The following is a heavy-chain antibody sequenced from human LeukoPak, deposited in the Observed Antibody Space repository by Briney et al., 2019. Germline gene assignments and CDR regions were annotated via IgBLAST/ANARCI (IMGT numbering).Heavy chain of an antibody. CDR3: ARSYDSSGYYYGPYFDY. CDR2: IIPIFGTA. J-gene: IGHJ4*02. D-gene: IGHD3-22*01. V-gene: IGHV1-69*13. CDR1: GGTFSSYA. Sequence: ASVKVSCKASGGTFSSYAISWVRQAPGQGLEWMGGIIPIFGTANYAQKFQGRVTITADESTSTAYMELSSLRSEDTAVYYCARSYDSSGYYYGPYFDYWGQGTLDTVSS.